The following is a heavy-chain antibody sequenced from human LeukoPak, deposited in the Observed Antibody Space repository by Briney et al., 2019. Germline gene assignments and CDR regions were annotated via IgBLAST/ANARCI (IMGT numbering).Heavy chain of an antibody. Sequence: GASVKVSCKASGYTFTGYYMHWVRQAPGQGLEWMGWINPNSGGTNYEQKFQGRVTMTRDTSISTAYMELSRLRSDDTAVYYCARGEARARFLEWLSTDYWGQGTLVTVSS. CDR1: GYTFTGYY. D-gene: IGHD3-3*01. CDR3: ARGEARARFLEWLSTDY. CDR2: INPNSGGT. J-gene: IGHJ4*02. V-gene: IGHV1-2*02.